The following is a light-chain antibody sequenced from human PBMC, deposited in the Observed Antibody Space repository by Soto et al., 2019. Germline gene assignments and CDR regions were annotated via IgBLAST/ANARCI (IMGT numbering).Light chain of an antibody. J-gene: IGLJ2*01. CDR3: ATWDRSLSVGV. V-gene: IGLV1-51*01. CDR1: SSNIVNNY. Sequence: QSVLTQPPSVSAAPGQKVTISCSGSSSNIVNNYVFWYQQLPGTAPKLLIYDNDKRPSGIPDRFSGSKSGTSATLGITGLQTGDEADYYCATWDRSLSVGVFGGGTKVTVL. CDR2: DND.